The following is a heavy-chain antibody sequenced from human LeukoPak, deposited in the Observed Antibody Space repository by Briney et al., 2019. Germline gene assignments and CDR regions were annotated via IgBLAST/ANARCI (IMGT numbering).Heavy chain of an antibody. J-gene: IGHJ4*02. Sequence: KPSETLSLTCTVSGYSISSGYFWGWIRQPPGQGLEWIGNVYHNGNTWYNSSLKSRVAISVDTSKNQFSLKLSSVTAADTAVYFCARTLHGSGWCPFDYWGQGSLVTVSS. CDR1: GYSISSGYF. CDR3: ARTLHGSGWCPFDY. CDR2: VYHNGNT. V-gene: IGHV4-38-2*02. D-gene: IGHD6-19*01.